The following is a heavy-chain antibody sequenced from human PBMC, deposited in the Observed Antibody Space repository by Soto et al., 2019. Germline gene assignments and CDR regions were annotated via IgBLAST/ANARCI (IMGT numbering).Heavy chain of an antibody. Sequence: PWETLSLTCTVSGGSISDSSHYWAWIRQPPGKGLEWIATINYSGRTYYNPSLRSRVTISVDTSRDQFSLNLNSVTAADTAVYYCARHFGNYGDWAFDFLGQGTLVTVSS. CDR3: ARHFGNYGDWAFDF. D-gene: IGHD4-17*01. V-gene: IGHV4-39*01. J-gene: IGHJ4*02. CDR2: INYSGRT. CDR1: GGSISDSSHY.